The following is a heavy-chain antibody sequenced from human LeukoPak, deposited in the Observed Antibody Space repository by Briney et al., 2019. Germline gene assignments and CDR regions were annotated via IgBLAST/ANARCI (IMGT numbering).Heavy chain of an antibody. D-gene: IGHD3-22*01. J-gene: IGHJ5*02. CDR3: AKGGSGYFADL. CDR1: GFTSTNYA. V-gene: IGHV3-23*01. CDR2: LIGSSGST. Sequence: GGSLRLSCAASGFTSTNYAMNWVRQAPGKGLEWVSVLIGSSGSTDYADSVKGRFTISRDNSKNTLFLQMNSLRAEDTALYYCAKGGSGYFADLWGQGTLVTVSS.